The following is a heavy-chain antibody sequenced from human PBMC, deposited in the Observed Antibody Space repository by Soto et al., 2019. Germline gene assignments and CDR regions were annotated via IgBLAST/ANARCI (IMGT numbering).Heavy chain of an antibody. CDR1: GYIFTSYG. CDR3: ARPNWGSTGWYFDL. D-gene: IGHD7-27*01. J-gene: IGHJ2*01. Sequence: QDQLVQSGAEVKKPGASVRVSCEASGYIFTSYGIGWVRQAPAQGLEWMGWISAYNDQPYYAQRFQDRVTMTRDKSTSTGHMELRNLRSDDTAVYFCARPNWGSTGWYFDLWGRGTEVTVSS. V-gene: IGHV1-18*01. CDR2: ISAYNDQP.